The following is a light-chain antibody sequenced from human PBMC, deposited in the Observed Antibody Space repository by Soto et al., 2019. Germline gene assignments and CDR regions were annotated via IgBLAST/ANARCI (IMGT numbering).Light chain of an antibody. CDR2: GAS. CDR3: QQYGNSPLT. V-gene: IGKV3-20*01. J-gene: IGKJ4*01. CDR1: HIVSINY. Sequence: ETVLTQSPGTLSLSPGERATRSCRASHIVSINYLAWYQQKPGKAPRLLIYGASSRATGIPDRFSGSGSGTDFTLTISSLEPEDYAVYYCQQYGNSPLTFGGGTKVDIK.